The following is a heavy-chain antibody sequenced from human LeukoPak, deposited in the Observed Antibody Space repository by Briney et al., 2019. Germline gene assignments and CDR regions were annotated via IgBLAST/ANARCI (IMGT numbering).Heavy chain of an antibody. D-gene: IGHD2-15*01. V-gene: IGHV2-5*02. CDR1: GFSPSTSGVG. CDR3: AHSDCSGGSCPFDY. J-gene: IGHJ4*02. CDR2: IYWDDDK. Sequence: SGPTLVKPTQTLTLTCTFSGFSPSTSGVGVGWIRQPPGKALEWLALIYWDDDKRYSPSLKGRLTITKDTSKNQVVLTMTNMDPVDTATYYCAHSDCSGGSCPFDYWGQGTLVTVSS.